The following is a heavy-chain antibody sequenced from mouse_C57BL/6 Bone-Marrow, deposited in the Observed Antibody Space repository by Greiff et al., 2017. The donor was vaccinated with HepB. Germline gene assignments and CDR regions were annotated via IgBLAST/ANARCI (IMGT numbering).Heavy chain of an antibody. Sequence: VQLQQPGAELVMPGASVKLSCKASGYTFTSYWMHWVKQRPGQGLEWIGEIDPSDSYTNYNQKFKGKSTLTVDKSSSTAYMQLSSLTSEDSAVYYCARDWYPTRAMDYWGQGTTLTVSS. CDR2: IDPSDSYT. CDR1: GYTFTSYW. V-gene: IGHV1-69*01. CDR3: ARDWYPTRAMDY. J-gene: IGHJ2*01. D-gene: IGHD3-1*01.